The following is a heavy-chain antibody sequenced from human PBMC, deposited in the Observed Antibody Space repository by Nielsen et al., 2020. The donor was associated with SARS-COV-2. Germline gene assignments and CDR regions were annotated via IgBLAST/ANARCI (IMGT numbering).Heavy chain of an antibody. D-gene: IGHD3-10*01. CDR2: IKQGGSEK. CDR3: ARDRFHYYGSGSRMVWFDP. V-gene: IGHV3-7*01. Sequence: GESLKISCAASGFTFSSYWMSWVRQAPGKGLEWVANIKQGGSEKYYVDSVKGRFTISRDNAKNSLYLQMNSLRAEDTAVYYCARDRFHYYGSGSRMVWFDPWGQGTLVTVSS. CDR1: GFTFSSYW. J-gene: IGHJ5*02.